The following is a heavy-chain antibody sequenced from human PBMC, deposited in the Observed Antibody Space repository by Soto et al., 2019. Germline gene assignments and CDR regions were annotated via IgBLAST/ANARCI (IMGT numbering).Heavy chain of an antibody. D-gene: IGHD3-3*02. CDR1: GGTFSSYT. J-gene: IGHJ6*03. CDR2: IIPILGIA. V-gene: IGHV1-69*02. CDR3: ARGPDLSKFSNLPGYYYYYMDV. Sequence: ASVKVSCKASGGTFSSYTISWVRQAPGQGLEWMGRIIPILGIANYAQKFQGRVTITADKSTSTAYMELSSLRSEDTAVYYCARGPDLSKFSNLPGYYYYYMDVWGKGTTVTVSS.